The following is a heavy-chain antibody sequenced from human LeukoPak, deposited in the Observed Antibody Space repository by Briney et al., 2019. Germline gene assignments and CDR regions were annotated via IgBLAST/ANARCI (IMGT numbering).Heavy chain of an antibody. CDR1: GFTFDDYA. J-gene: IGHJ4*02. V-gene: IGHV3-9*01. CDR2: ISWNSDTI. D-gene: IGHD3-22*01. CDR3: ARDRALYDSRGYYYTEDDY. Sequence: GRSLRLSCATSGFTFDDYAMHWVRQAPGKGLEWVARISWNSDTIAYADSVRGRFTISRDNAKSSLYLQMNSLRADDTAVYYCARDRALYDSRGYYYTEDDYWGQGTLVTVSS.